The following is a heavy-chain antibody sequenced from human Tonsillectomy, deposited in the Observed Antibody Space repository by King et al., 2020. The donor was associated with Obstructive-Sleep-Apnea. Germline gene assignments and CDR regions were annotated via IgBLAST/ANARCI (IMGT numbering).Heavy chain of an antibody. J-gene: IGHJ4*02. CDR1: GFTFDDYG. Sequence: VQLVESGGGLVQPGRSLRLSCAASGFTFDDYGMHWVRQAPGKGLEWVSGISWNIANIAYADSVKGRFTISRDNAKNSLYLQMNSLRAEDTALYYCAKDPAVVGKEFFDHWGQGTLVTVSS. D-gene: IGHD6-19*01. CDR3: AKDPAVVGKEFFDH. CDR2: ISWNIANI. V-gene: IGHV3-9*01.